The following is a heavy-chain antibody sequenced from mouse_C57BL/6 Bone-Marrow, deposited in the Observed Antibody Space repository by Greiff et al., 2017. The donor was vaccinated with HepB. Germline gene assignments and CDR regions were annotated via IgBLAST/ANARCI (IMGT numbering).Heavy chain of an antibody. CDR1: GFTFSDYG. Sequence: EVQRVESGGGLVKPGGSLKLSCAASGFTFSDYGMHWVRQAPEKGLEWVAYISSGSSTNYYADTVKGRFTISRDNAKNTRFLQMTSLRSEDTAKYYCARGSTITDYWGQGTTLTVSS. V-gene: IGHV5-17*01. CDR3: ARGSTITDY. J-gene: IGHJ2*01. D-gene: IGHD2-1*01. CDR2: ISSGSSTN.